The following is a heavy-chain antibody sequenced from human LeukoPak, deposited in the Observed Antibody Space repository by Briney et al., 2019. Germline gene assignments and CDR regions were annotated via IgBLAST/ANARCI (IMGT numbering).Heavy chain of an antibody. CDR1: GYTFTSYY. Sequence: ASLKVSCKASGYTFTSYYMHWVRQAPGQGLEWMGIINTSGGSKSYTQKFQGRVPMTRDTSTSTVYMELSSLRSEDTAVYYCARMYYDISGRDYSYGMDVWGQGTTVTVSS. CDR3: ARMYYDISGRDYSYGMDV. CDR2: INTSGGSK. J-gene: IGHJ6*02. D-gene: IGHD3-9*01. V-gene: IGHV1-46*01.